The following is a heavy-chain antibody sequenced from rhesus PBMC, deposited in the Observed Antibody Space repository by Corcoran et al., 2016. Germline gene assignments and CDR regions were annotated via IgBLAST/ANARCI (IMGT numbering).Heavy chain of an antibody. Sequence: QLQLQESGPGLVKPSETLSLTCAVSGASISSHYWSWIRQPPGKGLEWIGRISGNTGSTDYNPSLKSRVTISTDTSKNQSSLKVSSVTAADTAVFYCARGHNRFDVWGPGVLVTVSS. CDR3: ARGHNRFDV. CDR2: ISGNTGST. CDR1: GASISSHY. V-gene: IGHV4-173*01. J-gene: IGHJ5-1*01.